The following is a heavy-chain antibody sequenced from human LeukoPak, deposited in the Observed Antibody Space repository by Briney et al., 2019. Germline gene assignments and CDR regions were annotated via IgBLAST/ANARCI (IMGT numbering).Heavy chain of an antibody. Sequence: GGSLRLSCAVSGFTFRKYGIHWVRQAPGKGLELVTVIRNDGSDKYYADSVKGRFTISRDNCKYRVFLQMNSLRAEDTAVYYCAKDSNWSSDYWGQGTLVTVSS. D-gene: IGHD1-1*01. V-gene: IGHV3-30*02. CDR2: IRNDGSDK. CDR3: AKDSNWSSDY. J-gene: IGHJ4*02. CDR1: GFTFRKYG.